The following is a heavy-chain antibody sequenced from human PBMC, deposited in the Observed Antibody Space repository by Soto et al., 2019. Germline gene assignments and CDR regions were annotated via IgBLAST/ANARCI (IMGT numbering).Heavy chain of an antibody. J-gene: IGHJ4*02. V-gene: IGHV4-59*08. CDR2: IYYSGST. CDR1: GGSISSYY. CDR3: ARHDRYCSGGSCYAAYDY. D-gene: IGHD2-15*01. Sequence: PSETLSLTCTVSGGSISSYYWSWIRQPPGKGLEWIGYIYYSGSTNYNPSLKSRVTISVDTSKNQFSLKLSSVTAADTAVYYCARHDRYCSGGSCYAAYDYWGQGTLVTVSS.